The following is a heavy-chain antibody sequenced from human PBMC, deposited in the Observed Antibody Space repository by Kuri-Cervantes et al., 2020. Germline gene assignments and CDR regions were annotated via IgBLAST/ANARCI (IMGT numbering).Heavy chain of an antibody. CDR2: IFAEGDT. V-gene: IGHV3-53*01. J-gene: IGHJ4*02. CDR1: GFTFSNYW. CDR3: TRAPYFDRNSFDFDY. Sequence: GGSLRLSCAASGFTFSNYWIHWVRQAPGKGLECVSVIFAEGDTYYADSVKGRFTISRDRSKNTLYLQMNNLRAEDTAMYYCTRAPYFDRNSFDFDYWGQGTLVTVSS. D-gene: IGHD3-22*01.